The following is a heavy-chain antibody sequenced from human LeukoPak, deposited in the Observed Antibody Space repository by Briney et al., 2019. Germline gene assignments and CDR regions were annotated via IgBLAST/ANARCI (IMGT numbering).Heavy chain of an antibody. V-gene: IGHV1-2*02. CDR3: AKVGIAAA. Sequence: ASVKVSCKASGYTFTGYYIHWVRQAPGQGLEWMGWINPNSGDTNYAQKFQVRVTMTRDTSISTAYMELSRLRSDDTAVYYCAKVGIAAAWGQGTLVTVSS. J-gene: IGHJ5*02. CDR2: INPNSGDT. CDR1: GYTFTGYY. D-gene: IGHD6-13*01.